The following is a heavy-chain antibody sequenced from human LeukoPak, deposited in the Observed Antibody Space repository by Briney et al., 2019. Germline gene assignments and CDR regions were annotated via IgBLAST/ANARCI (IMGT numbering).Heavy chain of an antibody. V-gene: IGHV4-34*01. Sequence: PSETLSLTCAVYGGSFSGYYWSWIRQPPGKGLEWIGEINNSGSTNYNPSLKSRVTISVDTSKNQFSLKLSSVTAADTAVYYCARTGMITFGGVIAKNDYWGQGTLVTVSS. J-gene: IGHJ4*02. CDR1: GGSFSGYY. CDR2: INNSGST. CDR3: ARTGMITFGGVIAKNDY. D-gene: IGHD3-16*02.